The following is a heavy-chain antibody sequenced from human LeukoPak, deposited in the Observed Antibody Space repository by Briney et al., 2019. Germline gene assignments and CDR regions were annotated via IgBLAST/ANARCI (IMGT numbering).Heavy chain of an antibody. V-gene: IGHV3-33*01. CDR2: IWYDGENK. D-gene: IGHD3-3*01. CDR3: ARDQYDTWSRRGNFDS. CDR1: GFTFSTYG. J-gene: IGHJ4*02. Sequence: PGGSLRLSCAASGFTFSTYGMHWVRQAPGKGLEWVALIWYDGENKYYADSVKGRFTISRDISKSTVYLQMSSLRAEDTAVFYCARDQYDTWSRRGNFDSWGQGTLVIVSS.